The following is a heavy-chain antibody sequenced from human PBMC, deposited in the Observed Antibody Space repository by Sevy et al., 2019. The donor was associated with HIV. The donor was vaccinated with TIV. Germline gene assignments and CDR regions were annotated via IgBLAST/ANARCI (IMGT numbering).Heavy chain of an antibody. CDR3: ARLTTQPTSDLYGLDV. J-gene: IGHJ6*02. Sequence: ASVKVSCKASGYIFSDYYIHWVRQAPGQGLEWMAWINSDSGVKIYAQTFQGEVTVTRDTSLRTAYLELTNLKSNDTAIYYCARLTTQPTSDLYGLDVWGQGTTVTVSS. D-gene: IGHD4-17*01. V-gene: IGHV1-2*02. CDR1: GYIFSDYY. CDR2: INSDSGVK.